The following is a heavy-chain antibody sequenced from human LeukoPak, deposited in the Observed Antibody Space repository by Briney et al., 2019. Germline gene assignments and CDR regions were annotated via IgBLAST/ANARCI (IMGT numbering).Heavy chain of an antibody. CDR2: IYYSGST. J-gene: IGHJ4*02. V-gene: IGHV4-31*03. CDR1: GGSISSGGYY. D-gene: IGHD6-19*01. Sequence: PSETLSLTCTVSGGSISSGGYYWSWIRQHPGKGREWIGDIYYSGSTYYNPSLKSRVTISVDTSKNQFSLKLSSVTAADTAVYYCARWSEAAAFDYWGQGTLVTVSS. CDR3: ARWSEAAAFDY.